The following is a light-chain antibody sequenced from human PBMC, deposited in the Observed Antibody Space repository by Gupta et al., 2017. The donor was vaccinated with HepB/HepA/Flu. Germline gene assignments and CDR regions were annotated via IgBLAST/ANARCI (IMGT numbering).Light chain of an antibody. CDR2: GDS. CDR1: NIGDKS. J-gene: IGLJ2*01. V-gene: IGLV3-21*03. Sequence: SYVLTHPPSMSVAPGNTARITCGGDNIGDKSVHWYQQKPGQAPVLVLYGDSDRPSGIPERFSGSNSGNTATVTISRVEVGDEADYYCQVWDSNNDHVVFGGGTKLTVL. CDR3: QVWDSNNDHVV.